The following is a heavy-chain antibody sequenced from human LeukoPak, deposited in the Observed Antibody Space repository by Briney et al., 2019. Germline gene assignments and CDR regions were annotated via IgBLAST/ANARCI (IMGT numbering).Heavy chain of an antibody. CDR2: IYTSGST. V-gene: IGHV4-4*07. Sequence: PSETLSLTCTVSGGSISSYYWSWIRQPAGKGLEWIGRIYTSGSTNYNPSLKSRVTMSVDTSKNQFSLKLSSVTAADTAVYYCXXGYGITMGKRPNSYWYFDLWGRGTLVTVSS. D-gene: IGHD3-10*01. CDR1: GGSISSYY. J-gene: IGHJ2*01. CDR3: XXGYGITMGKRPNSYWYFDL.